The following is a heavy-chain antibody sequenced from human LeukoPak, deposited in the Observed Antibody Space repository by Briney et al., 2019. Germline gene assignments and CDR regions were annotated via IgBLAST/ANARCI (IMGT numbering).Heavy chain of an antibody. V-gene: IGHV5-51*01. J-gene: IGHJ3*02. Sequence: ESLKISCKGSGYNFFTYWIAWVRQMPGEGLEWMGVIYPGNSDTRYSPSFQGQVTISADKSISTAYLQWSSLKASDTAIYYCARPPAAGTFSPFDIWGQGTMVTVSS. CDR3: ARPPAAGTFSPFDI. D-gene: IGHD6-13*01. CDR2: IYPGNSDT. CDR1: GYNFFTYW.